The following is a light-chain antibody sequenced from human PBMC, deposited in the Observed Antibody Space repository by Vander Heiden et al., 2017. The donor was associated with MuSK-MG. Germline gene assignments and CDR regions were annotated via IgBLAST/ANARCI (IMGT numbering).Light chain of an antibody. CDR1: QSVSSY. CDR2: DAS. J-gene: IGKJ3*01. V-gene: IGKV3-11*01. Sequence: EIVLTQSPATLSLSPGERATLSCRASQSVSSYLAWYQQKPGQAPRLLIYDASNRATGIKARFSGSGDGTDFTLTISSREPEDFAVYYCQQRSNGPPIFTFGHGTKVDIK. CDR3: QQRSNGPPIFT.